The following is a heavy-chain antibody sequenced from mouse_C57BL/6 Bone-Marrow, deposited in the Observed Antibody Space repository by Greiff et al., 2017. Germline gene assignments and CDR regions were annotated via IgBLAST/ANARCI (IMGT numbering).Heavy chain of an antibody. D-gene: IGHD2-4*01. J-gene: IGHJ1*03. V-gene: IGHV6-6*01. CDR1: GFTFSDAW. CDR3: TRSGVIYYDYDARYFDV. Sequence: EVKLVESGGGLVQPGGSMKLSCAASGFTFSDAWMDWVRQSPEKGLEWVAEIRNKANNHATYYAESVKGRFTISRDDSKSSVYLQMNSLRAEDTGIYYCTRSGVIYYDYDARYFDVWGTGTTVTVSS. CDR2: IRNKANNHAT.